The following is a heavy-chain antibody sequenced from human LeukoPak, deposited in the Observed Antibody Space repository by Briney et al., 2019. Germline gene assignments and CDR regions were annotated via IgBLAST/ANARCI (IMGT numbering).Heavy chain of an antibody. CDR3: ARAGSMFGVVVFDY. J-gene: IGHJ4*02. Sequence: NPSETLSLTCTVSGGSISSYYWSWIRQPPGKGLEWIGYIYYSGSTAYNPSLKSRVTISVDTSKNQFSLKLSSVTAADTAVYYCARAGSMFGVVVFDYWGQGTLVTVSS. V-gene: IGHV4-59*01. D-gene: IGHD3-3*01. CDR2: IYYSGST. CDR1: GGSISSYY.